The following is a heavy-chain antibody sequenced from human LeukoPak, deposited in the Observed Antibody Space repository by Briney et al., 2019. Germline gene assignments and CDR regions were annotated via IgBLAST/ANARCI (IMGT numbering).Heavy chain of an antibody. CDR1: GGSISSYY. J-gene: IGHJ4*02. D-gene: IGHD2-15*01. V-gene: IGHV4-59*12. Sequence: SETLSLTCTVSGGSISSYYWSWIRQPPGKGLEWIGYIYYSGSTNYNPSLKSRVTISVDKSKNQFSLKLSSVTAADTAVYYCARDCSGGSCYGLGYWGQGTLVTVSS. CDR3: ARDCSGGSCYGLGY. CDR2: IYYSGST.